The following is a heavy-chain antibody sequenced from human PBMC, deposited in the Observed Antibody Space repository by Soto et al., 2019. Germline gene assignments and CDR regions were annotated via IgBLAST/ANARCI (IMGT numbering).Heavy chain of an antibody. Sequence: QVQLQESGPGLVKPSQTLSLTCSVSGASISSGDSYWTWIRQPPGKGLEWIGYIHYSGTTYYNPSLKSRVTISVDTSKNQFSLKLSSVTAADTAVYFCARVKSLTTDFDYWGQGTLVTVSS. CDR3: ARVKSLTTDFDY. V-gene: IGHV4-30-4*01. D-gene: IGHD3-22*01. CDR2: IHYSGTT. J-gene: IGHJ4*02. CDR1: GASISSGDSY.